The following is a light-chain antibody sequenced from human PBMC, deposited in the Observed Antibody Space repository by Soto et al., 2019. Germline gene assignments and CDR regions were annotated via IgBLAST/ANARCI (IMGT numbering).Light chain of an antibody. Sequence: QSVLTQPPSVSGAPGQGSPFSCTGSAPKIGAGYDVHWYQQLPGTAPKLLIYGNSNRPSGVPDRFSGSKSGTSASLAITGLQAEDEADYYCQSYDSSLSGFYVFGTGTKLTVL. V-gene: IGLV1-40*01. CDR2: GNS. CDR3: QSYDSSLSGFYV. J-gene: IGLJ1*01. CDR1: APKIGAGYD.